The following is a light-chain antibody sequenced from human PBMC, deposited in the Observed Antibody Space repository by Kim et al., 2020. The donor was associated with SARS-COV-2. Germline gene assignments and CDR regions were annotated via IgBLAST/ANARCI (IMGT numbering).Light chain of an antibody. J-gene: IGKJ4*01. CDR2: DAS. CDR1: QSVRSY. Sequence: FSPGERATLSCRASQSVRSYLAWYQQKPGQAPRLLIYDASNRATGIPARFSGSGSGTDFTLTISRLEPEDFAVYFCQQRYTWPLTFGGGTKVDIK. CDR3: QQRYTWPLT. V-gene: IGKV3-11*01.